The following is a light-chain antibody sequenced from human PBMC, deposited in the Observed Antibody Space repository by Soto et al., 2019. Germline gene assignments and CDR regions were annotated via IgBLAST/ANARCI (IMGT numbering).Light chain of an antibody. CDR2: KAS. CDR3: QQYNRYST. CDR1: QSISSW. V-gene: IGKV1-5*03. Sequence: DVHMTQSPSTLSASVGYRFTITCRASQSISSWLAWYQQKPGKAPKLLIHKASNIESGVPSRLSGSGSGTEFTLTISSLQPDDYATYYCQQYNRYSTFGQGTKVDIK. J-gene: IGKJ1*01.